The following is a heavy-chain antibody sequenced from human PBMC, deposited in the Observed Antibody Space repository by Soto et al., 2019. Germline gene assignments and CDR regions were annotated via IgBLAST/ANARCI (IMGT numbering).Heavy chain of an antibody. CDR3: ASVRGGYYYAMDV. CDR2: IYHSGST. V-gene: IGHV4-4*02. Sequence: QVQLQESGPGLVKPSGTLSLTCAVSGGSISSSNWWSWVRQPPGKGLEWIGEIYHSGSTNYNPSLKSRVTIAVDTSKNQFSLKLSSVTAADTAVYYCASVRGGYYYAMDVWGQGTTVTVSS. CDR1: GGSISSSNW. D-gene: IGHD3-10*02. J-gene: IGHJ6*02.